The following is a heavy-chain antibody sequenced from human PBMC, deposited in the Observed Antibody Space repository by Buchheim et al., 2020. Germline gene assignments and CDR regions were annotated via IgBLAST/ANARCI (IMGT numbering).Heavy chain of an antibody. Sequence: QVQLVQSGAEVKKPGSSVKVSCKASVGTFSSYAISRVRQAPGQGLEWMRGSIPIFGTANYAQKFQGRVTITADESTSTADMEVSSLRSEDTAVYYCARSAPDTAMEIGYWGQGTL. CDR1: VGTFSSYA. CDR2: SIPIFGTA. D-gene: IGHD5-18*01. J-gene: IGHJ4*02. CDR3: ARSAPDTAMEIGY. V-gene: IGHV1-69*01.